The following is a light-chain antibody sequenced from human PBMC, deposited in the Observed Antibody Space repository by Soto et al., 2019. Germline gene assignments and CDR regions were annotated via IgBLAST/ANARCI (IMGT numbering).Light chain of an antibody. Sequence: QSVLTQPRSVSGSPGQSVTISCTGTSSDVGDYNFVSWHQQHPGKAPKLVIYDVSKRPSGVPDRFSGSKSGNTASLTTSGLQAEDEADYYCCSYAGSYSYVFGTGTKVTVL. CDR1: SSDVGDYNF. V-gene: IGLV2-11*01. J-gene: IGLJ1*01. CDR3: CSYAGSYSYV. CDR2: DVS.